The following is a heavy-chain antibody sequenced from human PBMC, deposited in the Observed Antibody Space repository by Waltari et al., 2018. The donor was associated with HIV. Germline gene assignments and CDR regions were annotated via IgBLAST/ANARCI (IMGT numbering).Heavy chain of an antibody. CDR3: ASQEYYDILTGYISFDY. CDR1: GYTFTSYA. Sequence: QVQLVQSGAEVKKPGASVKVSCKASGYTFTSYAMHWVRQAPGQRLEWMGWINAGNGNTKNSQKFQGRVTITRDTSASTAYMELSSLRSEDTAVYYCASQEYYDILTGYISFDYWGQGTLVTVSS. J-gene: IGHJ4*02. D-gene: IGHD3-9*01. V-gene: IGHV1-3*01. CDR2: INAGNGNT.